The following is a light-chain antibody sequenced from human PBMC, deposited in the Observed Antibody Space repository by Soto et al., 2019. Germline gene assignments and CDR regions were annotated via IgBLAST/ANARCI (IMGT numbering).Light chain of an antibody. CDR3: QQYNNWPPWT. CDR2: AAS. Sequence: EIVLTQSPGTLSLSSGERATLSCRASQSVSSSYLAWYQQKPGQAPRLLIYAASTRATGIPARFSGSGSGTEFTLTISSLQSEDFAVYYCQQYNNWPPWTFGQGTKVDIK. V-gene: IGKV3-15*01. J-gene: IGKJ1*01. CDR1: QSVSSSY.